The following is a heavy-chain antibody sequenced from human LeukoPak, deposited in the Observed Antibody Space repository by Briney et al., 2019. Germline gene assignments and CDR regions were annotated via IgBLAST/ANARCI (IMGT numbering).Heavy chain of an antibody. D-gene: IGHD6-13*01. CDR1: GGSISSGGYY. J-gene: IGHJ4*02. V-gene: IGHV4-31*03. CDR2: IYYSGST. Sequence: SQTLPLTCTVSGGSISSGGYYWSWLRQHPGKGLEWIGYIYYSGSTYYNPSLKSRVTISVDTSKNQFSLKLSSVTAADTAVYYCARGRSSSWRYYFDYWGQGTLVTVS. CDR3: ARGRSSSWRYYFDY.